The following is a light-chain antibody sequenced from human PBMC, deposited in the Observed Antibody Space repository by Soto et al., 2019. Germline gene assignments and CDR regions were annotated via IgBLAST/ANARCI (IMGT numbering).Light chain of an antibody. CDR1: QSISSW. CDR3: QQYSNFWT. Sequence: DLQMTQSPSTLSASVGDRVTITCRASQSISSWLAWYQQKPGEAPKVLIYKASSLQSGVPSRFSGSGSGTEFTLTISSLQPDDFATYYCQQYSNFWTFGQGTKVEIK. CDR2: KAS. V-gene: IGKV1-5*03. J-gene: IGKJ1*01.